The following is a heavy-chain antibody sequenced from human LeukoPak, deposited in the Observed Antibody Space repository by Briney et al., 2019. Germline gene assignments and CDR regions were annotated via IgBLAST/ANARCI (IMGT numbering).Heavy chain of an antibody. CDR1: GGTFSSYA. CDR2: IIPIFGTA. J-gene: IGHJ6*03. Sequence: ASVKVSCKASGGTFSSYAISWVRQAPGQGLEWMGGIIPIFGTANYAQKFQGRVTITTDESTSTAYMELSSLRSEDTAVYYCASADASPRGYDYYYYYYMDVWGKGTTVTVSS. CDR3: ASADASPRGYDYYYYYYMDV. V-gene: IGHV1-69*05. D-gene: IGHD2-8*01.